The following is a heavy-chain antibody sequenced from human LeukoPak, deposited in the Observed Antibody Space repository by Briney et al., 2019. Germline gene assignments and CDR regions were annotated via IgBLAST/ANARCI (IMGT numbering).Heavy chain of an antibody. Sequence: GGSLRLSCAASGFIFSDYYMTWIRQAPGRGLEWVSYISSSAHSIQYADSVKGRFTLSRDNAKNSLYLQMISLRAEDTAVYYCARGEVTRLGWFDPWGQGTLVAVSS. J-gene: IGHJ5*02. D-gene: IGHD2-21*02. CDR1: GFIFSDYY. CDR3: ARGEVTRLGWFDP. CDR2: ISSSAHSI. V-gene: IGHV3-11*01.